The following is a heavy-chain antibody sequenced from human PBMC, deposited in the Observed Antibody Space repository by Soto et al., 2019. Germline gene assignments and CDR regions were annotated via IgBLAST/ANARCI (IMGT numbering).Heavy chain of an antibody. CDR3: ASHLVVDSSGYPTEFDY. J-gene: IGHJ4*02. CDR2: IIPIFGTA. V-gene: IGHV1-69*01. D-gene: IGHD3-22*01. CDR1: GGTFSSYA. Sequence: QVQLVQSGAEVKKPGSSVKVSCTASGGTFSSYAISWVRQAPGQGLEWMGGIIPIFGTANYAQKFQGRVTITADESTSTAYMELSSLRAEDTAVYYCASHLVVDSSGYPTEFDYWGQGTLVTVSS.